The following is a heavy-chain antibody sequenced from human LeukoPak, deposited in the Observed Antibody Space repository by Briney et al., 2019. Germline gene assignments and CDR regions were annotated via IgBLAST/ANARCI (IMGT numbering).Heavy chain of an antibody. D-gene: IGHD1-26*01. J-gene: IGHJ3*01. V-gene: IGHV4-39*06. CDR3: ARDHEWELGAFDL. CDR1: GCSISSYY. CDR2: IYYSGST. Sequence: PSETLTLTCTVSGCSISSYYRGWIRQPPGKGLEWIGSIYYSGSTYYNPSPKSRVTIPVGTSKDQFAMKLSSMTAAGTAVYYCARDHEWELGAFDLWGQGTMVTVSS.